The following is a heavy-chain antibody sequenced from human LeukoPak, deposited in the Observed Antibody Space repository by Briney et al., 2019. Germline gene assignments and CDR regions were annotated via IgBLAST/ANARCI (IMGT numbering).Heavy chain of an antibody. CDR3: ARATNDYGDYLEYYYYMDV. Sequence: PSETLSLTCTVSGGSISSYYWSWIRQPPRKGLEWIGYIYYSGSTNYNPSLKSRVTISVDTSKNQFSLKLSSVTAADTAVYYCARATNDYGDYLEYYYYMDVWGKGTTVTVSS. D-gene: IGHD4-17*01. J-gene: IGHJ6*03. CDR2: IYYSGST. CDR1: GGSISSYY. V-gene: IGHV4-59*01.